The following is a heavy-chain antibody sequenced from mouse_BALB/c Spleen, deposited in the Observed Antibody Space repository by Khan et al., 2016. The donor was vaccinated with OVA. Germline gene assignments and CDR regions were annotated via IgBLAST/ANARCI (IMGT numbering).Heavy chain of an antibody. D-gene: IGHD2-1*01. CDR1: GYTFTSYW. CDR2: IAPGSGDA. V-gene: IGHV1S41*01. Sequence: DLVQPGASVKLSCTASGYTFTSYWINWIKQRPRQGLEWLGRIAPGSGDAYYNELFKDKATLTVDPSSTTAYIQLSSLSSEDSAVYFCARSEGTYGNYAYWGQGTTLTVSS. J-gene: IGHJ2*01. CDR3: ARSEGTYGNYAY.